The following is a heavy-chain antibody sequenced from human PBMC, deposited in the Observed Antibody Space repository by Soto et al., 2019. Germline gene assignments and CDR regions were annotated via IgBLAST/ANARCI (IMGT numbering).Heavy chain of an antibody. CDR1: GGPISPHY. V-gene: IGHV4-59*11. Sequence: SETLSLTCTVSGGPISPHYWSWIRQPPGKGLEWIGYIYYRGNTNYNPSHNSRVNKSEDTSKNQNTKNQDSVTKADKAKYYCARGQRRPYTDTWATFDDWGQGALVT. D-gene: IGHD5-12*01. CDR2: IYYRGNT. J-gene: IGHJ4*02. CDR3: ARGQRRPYTDTWATFDD.